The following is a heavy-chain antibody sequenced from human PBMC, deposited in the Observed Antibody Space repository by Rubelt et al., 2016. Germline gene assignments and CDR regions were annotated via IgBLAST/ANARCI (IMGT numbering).Heavy chain of an antibody. V-gene: IGHV3-11*01. CDR2: ISSSGSTI. Sequence: GSGLEWVSYISSSGSTIYYADSVKGRFTISRDNAKNSLYLQMNSLRAEDTAVYYCARGLRTNNLGYHWYFDLWGRGTLVTVSS. D-gene: IGHD3-16*01. J-gene: IGHJ2*01. CDR3: ARGLRTNNLGYHWYFDL.